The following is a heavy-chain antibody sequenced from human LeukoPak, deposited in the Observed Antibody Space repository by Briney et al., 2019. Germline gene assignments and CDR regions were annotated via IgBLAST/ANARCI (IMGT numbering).Heavy chain of an antibody. D-gene: IGHD5-18*01. CDR1: GFPFSNYA. Sequence: GGSLRPSCAASGFPFSNYAMSWVRQAPGKGLEWVSSLISSGAVTYYADSVKGRFTISRDNSKNTVHLQMDSLRAEDSAVYYCAKNAGYSYGLYYFDYWGQGTLVTVSS. J-gene: IGHJ4*02. CDR2: LISSGAVT. CDR3: AKNAGYSYGLYYFDY. V-gene: IGHV3-23*01.